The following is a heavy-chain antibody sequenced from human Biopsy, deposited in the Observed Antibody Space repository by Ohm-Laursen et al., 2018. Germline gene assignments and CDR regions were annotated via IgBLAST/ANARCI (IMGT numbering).Heavy chain of an antibody. Sequence: ASVKASCKVSGYTLNALSMPWVRQAPGRGLEWMGGFAPENGKTIYAQKFQGRITMTEDTSTDTAYMELSSLRSEDTAVYYCAADINVWNVNYWGQGTQVTVSS. V-gene: IGHV1-24*01. CDR3: AADINVWNVNY. J-gene: IGHJ4*02. CDR2: FAPENGKT. CDR1: GYTLNALS. D-gene: IGHD1-1*01.